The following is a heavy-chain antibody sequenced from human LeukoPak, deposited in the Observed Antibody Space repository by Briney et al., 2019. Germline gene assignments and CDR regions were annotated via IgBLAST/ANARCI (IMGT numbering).Heavy chain of an antibody. D-gene: IGHD6-19*01. CDR3: ARDLKMGYSSGRHSWGTGSSNDY. Sequence: ASVKVSCKASGYTFTNYGISWVRQPPGQGLEGVAWFSPNNGNTKNAPRLQGRVTMTTDTSTSTAYMELRSLRSDDTAVYYCARDLKMGYSSGRHSWGTGSSNDYWGQGTLVTVSS. V-gene: IGHV1-18*01. CDR1: GYTFTNYG. CDR2: FSPNNGNT. J-gene: IGHJ4*02.